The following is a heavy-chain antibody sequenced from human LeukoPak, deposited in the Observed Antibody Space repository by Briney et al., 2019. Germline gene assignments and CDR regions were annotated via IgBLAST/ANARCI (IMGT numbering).Heavy chain of an antibody. J-gene: IGHJ4*02. CDR1: GFTFSSYS. Sequence: GGSLRLSCAASGFTFSSYSMNWVRQAPGKGLEWVAVISYDGSNKYYADSVKGRFTISRDNSKNTLYLQMNSLRAGDTAVYYCAKVHLTRYYDSSGYGFQDYWGQGTLVTVSS. CDR2: ISYDGSNK. D-gene: IGHD3-22*01. CDR3: AKVHLTRYYDSSGYGFQDY. V-gene: IGHV3-30*18.